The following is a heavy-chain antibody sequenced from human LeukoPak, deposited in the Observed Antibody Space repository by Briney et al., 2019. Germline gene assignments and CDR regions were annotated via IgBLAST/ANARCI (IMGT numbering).Heavy chain of an antibody. CDR1: GGSISSYY. J-gene: IGHJ6*02. V-gene: IGHV4-59*01. CDR3: ARVRNYYYYGMDV. CDR2: IYYSGST. Sequence: PSETLSLTCTVSGGSISSYYWSWIRQPPGKGLEWIGYIYYSGSTNYNPSLKSRVTISVDTSKNQFSLKLSSVTAAGTAVYYCARVRNYYYYGMDVWGQGTTVTVSS.